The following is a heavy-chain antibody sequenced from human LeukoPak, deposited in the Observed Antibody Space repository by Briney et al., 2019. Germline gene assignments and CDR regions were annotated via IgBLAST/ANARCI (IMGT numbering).Heavy chain of an antibody. CDR1: GFTVSNNF. CDR3: VGEVGPRQMNY. Sequence: GGSLRLSCAASGFTVSNNFISWVRQAPGKGLEWVSVIYSGGSTYYADSVKGRFTISRDNSKNTLYLQMNSPRTEDTAMYYCVGEVGPRQMNYWGQGTLVTVSS. J-gene: IGHJ4*02. V-gene: IGHV3-53*05. CDR2: IYSGGST. D-gene: IGHD1-26*01.